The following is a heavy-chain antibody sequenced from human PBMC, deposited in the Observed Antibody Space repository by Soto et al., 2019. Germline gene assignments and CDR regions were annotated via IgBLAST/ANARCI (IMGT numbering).Heavy chain of an antibody. J-gene: IGHJ4*02. CDR3: AKDKPGTTSFDY. V-gene: IGHV3-23*01. CDR2: ISDRGDTT. CDR1: GFTISSNA. D-gene: IGHD1-1*01. Sequence: EVQLLESGGGLVQPGGSLRLSCAASGFTISSNAMYWVRQAPGKGLEWVSAISDRGDTTHYADSVNGRFTISRDTSKNALYLQLNTLRGDDTAVYYCAKDKPGTTSFDYWGQGTLVTVSS.